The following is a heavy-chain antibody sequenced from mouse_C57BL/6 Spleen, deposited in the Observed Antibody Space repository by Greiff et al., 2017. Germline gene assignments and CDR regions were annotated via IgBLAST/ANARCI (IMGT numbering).Heavy chain of an antibody. V-gene: IGHV1-80*01. D-gene: IGHD2-3*01. CDR2: IYPGDGDT. Sequence: VQLQQSGAELVKPGASVKISCKASGYAFSSYWMHWVKQRPGQGLEWIGQIYPGDGDTNYNGKFKGKATLTADKSSSTAYMQLSSLTSEDSAVYFCARWDGFTFAYWGQGTLVTVSA. CDR1: GYAFSSYW. CDR3: ARWDGFTFAY. J-gene: IGHJ3*01.